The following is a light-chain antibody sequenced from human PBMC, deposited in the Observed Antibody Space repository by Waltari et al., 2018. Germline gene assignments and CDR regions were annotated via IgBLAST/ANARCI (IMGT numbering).Light chain of an antibody. CDR2: KAS. V-gene: IGKV1-5*03. CDR1: ESISGW. CDR3: QQYNSSPWT. Sequence: DIQMTQSPSTLSAFVGDRVTIICLASESISGWLAWYQQKAGKAPNLRIYKASSLETGVPSRFSGSGAGTEFTLTISSLQPDGLATYYCQQYNSSPWTFGQGTKVEIK. J-gene: IGKJ1*01.